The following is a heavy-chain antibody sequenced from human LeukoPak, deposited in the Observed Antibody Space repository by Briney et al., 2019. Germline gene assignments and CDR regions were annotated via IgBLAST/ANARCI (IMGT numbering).Heavy chain of an antibody. CDR2: INWNGGST. J-gene: IGHJ4*02. CDR3: AKDDTDTDFDY. V-gene: IGHV3-20*04. Sequence: PGGSLRLSCAASGFTFDDYGMSWVRQAPGKGLEWVSGINWNGGSTGYADSVKGRFTISRDNSKNTLYLQMNSLRAEDTAVYYCAKDDTDTDFDYWGQGTLVTVSS. CDR1: GFTFDDYG.